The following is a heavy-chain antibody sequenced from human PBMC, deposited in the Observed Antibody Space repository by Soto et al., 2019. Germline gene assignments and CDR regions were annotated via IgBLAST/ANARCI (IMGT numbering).Heavy chain of an antibody. D-gene: IGHD2-2*01. Sequence: ASVKVSCKASGNTFNNHAVSWLRQAPGQGLEWMGWISTYSGTRNYARKFQDRVTMSSDTSTSTVYMELRSLTSNDTAIYYCAGDPNTSHFDSWGQGTPVTVSS. CDR2: ISTYSGTR. V-gene: IGHV1-18*01. CDR3: AGDPNTSHFDS. J-gene: IGHJ4*02. CDR1: GNTFNNHA.